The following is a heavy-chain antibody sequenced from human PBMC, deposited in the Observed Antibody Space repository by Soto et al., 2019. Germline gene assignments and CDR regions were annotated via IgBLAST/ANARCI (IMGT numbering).Heavy chain of an antibody. V-gene: IGHV3-30*18. Sequence: LRLSCAASGFTFSTYGMHWVRQAPGKGLEWVAVISYDGSNKYYADSVKGRFTISRDNSKNTLYLQMNSLSTEDTAVYYCAKDRDGYSYGPPDYWGQGTLVTVSS. CDR3: AKDRDGYSYGPPDY. D-gene: IGHD5-18*01. CDR1: GFTFSTYG. J-gene: IGHJ4*02. CDR2: ISYDGSNK.